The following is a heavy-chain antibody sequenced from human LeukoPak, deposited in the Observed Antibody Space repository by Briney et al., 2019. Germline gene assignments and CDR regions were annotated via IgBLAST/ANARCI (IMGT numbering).Heavy chain of an antibody. CDR2: IRSSSSTI. CDR1: GFTFSSYS. V-gene: IGHV3-48*01. D-gene: IGHD3-3*01. CDR3: ARAEMGDFWSGYYRYYFDY. Sequence: HPGGSLRLSCAASGFTFSSYSMNWVRQAPGKGLEWVSYIRSSSSTIYYADSVKGRFTISRDNAKNSLYLQMNSLRAEDTAVYYCARAEMGDFWSGYYRYYFDYWGQGTLVTVSS. J-gene: IGHJ4*02.